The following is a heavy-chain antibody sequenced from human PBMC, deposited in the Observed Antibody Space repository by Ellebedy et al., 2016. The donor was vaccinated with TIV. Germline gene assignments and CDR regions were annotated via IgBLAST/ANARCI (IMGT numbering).Heavy chain of an antibody. CDR2: INGDGRIT. CDR3: ARDSILTMVRGVFTDC. V-gene: IGHV3-74*01. Sequence: PGGSLRLSCVISGFNFSNYWMHWFRQGPGKGLVWVSRINGDGRITSYADSVKGRFTISRDNAKHTLYLQMNSLRAEDTAVYYCARDSILTMVRGVFTDCWGQGTLVTVSS. J-gene: IGHJ4*02. CDR1: GFNFSNYW. D-gene: IGHD3-10*01.